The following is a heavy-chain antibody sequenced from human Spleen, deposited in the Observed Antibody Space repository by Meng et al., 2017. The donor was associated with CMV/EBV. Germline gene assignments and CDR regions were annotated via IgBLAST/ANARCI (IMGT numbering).Heavy chain of an antibody. V-gene: IGHV3-21*01. J-gene: IGHJ5*02. CDR1: GFTFSSYS. D-gene: IGHD3-10*01. CDR3: ARDPFAGDYGSGSYYGTRFDP. CDR2: ISSSSSYI. Sequence: GESLKISCAASGFTFSSYSMNWVRQAPGKGLEWVSSISSSSSYIYYADSVKGRFTISRDNAKNSLYLQMNSLRAEDTAVYYCARDPFAGDYGSGSYYGTRFDPWGQGTLVTVSS.